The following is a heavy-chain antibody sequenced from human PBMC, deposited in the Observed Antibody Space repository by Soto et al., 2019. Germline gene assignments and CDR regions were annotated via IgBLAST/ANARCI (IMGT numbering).Heavy chain of an antibody. D-gene: IGHD2-8*02. CDR3: VKDWTGDTCPCMDV. J-gene: IGHJ6*01. CDR2: ISGKDGST. CDR1: GFTFKKYA. V-gene: IGHV3-23*01. Sequence: EVQLLESGGGLVQPGGSLRLSCAASGFTFKKYAMTWVRQAPGKGLEWVSTISGKDGSTYYADSVKGRFTISRDNSKNALYLQMSSLRAEDKALYYCVKDWTGDTCPCMDVWGQGTTVTVSS.